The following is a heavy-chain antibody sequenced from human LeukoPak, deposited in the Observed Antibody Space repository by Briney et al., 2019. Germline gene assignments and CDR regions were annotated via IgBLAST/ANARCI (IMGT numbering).Heavy chain of an antibody. CDR2: ILYDGSNK. D-gene: IGHD2/OR15-2a*01. CDR3: AKGADVIVPDY. J-gene: IGHJ4*02. Sequence: GGSLRLSCAASGFTFSAFAMHWVRQAPGKGLEWVAVILYDGSNKYYADSVKGRFTISRDNSKNTLYLQMNSLRPEDTAVYYCAKGADVIVPDYWGQGTLVTVSS. V-gene: IGHV3-30*18. CDR1: GFTFSAFA.